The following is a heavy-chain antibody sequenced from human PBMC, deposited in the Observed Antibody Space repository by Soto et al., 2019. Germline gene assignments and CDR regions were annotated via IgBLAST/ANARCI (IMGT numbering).Heavy chain of an antibody. CDR1: GISLRNGRLG. CDR2: IFSNDEQ. V-gene: IGHV2-26*01. CDR3: ALIKDCSRTDCYLASFDP. J-gene: IGHJ5*02. Sequence: QVTLKESGPVMVKPTETLTLTCTVSGISLRNGRLGVSWIRQSPGKALEWLAHIFSNDEQSYSTFLKSRLTISKETSKSQVVLTMTNVDPVDSATYFCALIKDCSRTDCYLASFDPWGQGTLVTVSS. D-gene: IGHD2-2*01.